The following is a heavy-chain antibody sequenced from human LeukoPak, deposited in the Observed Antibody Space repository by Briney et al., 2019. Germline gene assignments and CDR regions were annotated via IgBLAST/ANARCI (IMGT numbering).Heavy chain of an antibody. V-gene: IGHV3-30*02. CDR2: IRYDGNNQ. CDR3: ARAPSGYDPHFDY. J-gene: IGHJ4*02. Sequence: GGSLRLSCAASGFTFSSYGMHWVRQAPGKGLEWVSFIRYDGNNQYYADSVKGRFTISRDNAKNSLYLQMNSLRAEDTAVYYCARAPSGYDPHFDYWGQGTLVTVSS. D-gene: IGHD5-12*01. CDR1: GFTFSSYG.